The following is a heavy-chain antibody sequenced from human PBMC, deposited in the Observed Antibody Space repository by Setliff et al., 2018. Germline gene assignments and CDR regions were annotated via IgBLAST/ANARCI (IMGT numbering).Heavy chain of an antibody. CDR3: VRGRTAYSYGLDV. D-gene: IGHD5-18*01. V-gene: IGHV4-59*01. CDR2: IYHNGNT. Sequence: SETLSLTCTVSGGSISPYFWSWIRQPPGKGLEWIGYIYHNGNTNFNPSLKTRVTMSVDPSKNQFALNLRSVTAADTAVYYCVRGRTAYSYGLDVWAQGTTVTVSS. CDR1: GGSISPYF. J-gene: IGHJ6*02.